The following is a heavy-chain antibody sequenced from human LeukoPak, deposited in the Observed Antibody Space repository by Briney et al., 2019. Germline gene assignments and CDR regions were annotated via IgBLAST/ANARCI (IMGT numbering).Heavy chain of an antibody. CDR2: ISSSSSTI. J-gene: IGHJ4*02. CDR3: ARAQSRTGTYFLWDY. CDR1: GFTFSSYS. D-gene: IGHD2/OR15-2a*01. Sequence: GGSLRLSCAASGFTFSSYSMNWVRQAPGKGLEWVSYISSSSSTIYYADSAKGRFTISRDNAKNSLYLQMNSLRPEDTAVYYCARAQSRTGTYFLWDYWGQGTLVTVSS. V-gene: IGHV3-48*01.